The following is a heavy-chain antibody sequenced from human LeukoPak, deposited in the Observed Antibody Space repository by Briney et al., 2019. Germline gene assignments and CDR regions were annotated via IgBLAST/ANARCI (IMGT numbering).Heavy chain of an antibody. J-gene: IGHJ5*02. CDR1: GYTFTGYY. CDR3: ARGEYSSSFTDWFDP. V-gene: IGHV1-2*02. CDR2: INPNSGGT. D-gene: IGHD6-6*01. Sequence: GASVKVSCKASGYTFTGYYMHWVRQAPGQGLEWMGWINPNSGGTNYAQKFQGRVTMTRDTSISTAYMELSRLRSDDTAVYYCARGEYSSSFTDWFDPWGQGTLVTVSS.